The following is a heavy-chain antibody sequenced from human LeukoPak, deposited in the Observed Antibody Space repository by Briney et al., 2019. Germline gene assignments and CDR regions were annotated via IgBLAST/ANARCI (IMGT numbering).Heavy chain of an antibody. D-gene: IGHD3-22*01. CDR1: GYTFTSYD. Sequence: ASVKVSCKASGYTFTSYDINWVRQATGQGLEWMGWMNPNSGNTGYAQKFQGRVTMTRNTSISTAYMELSSLRSEDTAVYYCARGLHYDSSGYYYGDDAFDIWGQGTTVTVSS. CDR3: ARGLHYDSSGYYYGDDAFDI. J-gene: IGHJ3*02. V-gene: IGHV1-8*01. CDR2: MNPNSGNT.